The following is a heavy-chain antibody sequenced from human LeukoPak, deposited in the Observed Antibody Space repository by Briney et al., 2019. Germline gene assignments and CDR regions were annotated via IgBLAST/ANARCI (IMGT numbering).Heavy chain of an antibody. CDR2: INHSGST. D-gene: IGHD6-13*01. V-gene: IGHV4-34*01. CDR3: ARDLRAYSSSWEADFDY. J-gene: IGHJ4*02. CDR1: GGSFSGYY. Sequence: PSETLSLTCAVYGGSFSGYYWSWIRQPPGKGLEWIGEINHSGSTNYNPSPKSRVTKSVDTSKNQFSLKLSSVTAADTAVYYCARDLRAYSSSWEADFDYWGQGTLVTVSS.